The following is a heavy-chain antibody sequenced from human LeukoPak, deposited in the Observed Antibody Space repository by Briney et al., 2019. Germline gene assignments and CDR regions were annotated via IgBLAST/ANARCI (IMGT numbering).Heavy chain of an antibody. J-gene: IGHJ6*03. Sequence: GGSLRLSCAASGFTFSSYGMHWVRQPPGKGLEWVAFIRYDGSNKYYADSVKGRFTISRDNSKNTLYLQMNSLRAEDTAVYYCAKANYYYYYMDVWGKGTTVTISS. CDR2: IRYDGSNK. CDR3: AKANYYYYYMDV. V-gene: IGHV3-30*02. D-gene: IGHD2-8*01. CDR1: GFTFSSYG.